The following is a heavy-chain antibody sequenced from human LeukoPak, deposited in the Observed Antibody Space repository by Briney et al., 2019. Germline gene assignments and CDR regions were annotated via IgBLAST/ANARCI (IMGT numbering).Heavy chain of an antibody. J-gene: IGHJ6*04. CDR3: ARDVGIAAAFEAGDV. D-gene: IGHD6-13*01. V-gene: IGHV1-18*01. CDR2: ISAYNGKT. CDR1: GYSFSNYG. Sequence: ASVKVSCKASGYSFSNYGISWVRQAAGQGLEWMGWISAYNGKTNYAQKVQGRVTMTTDTSTSTAYMELTSLRSDDTAVYYCARDVGIAAAFEAGDVWGKGTTVSVSS.